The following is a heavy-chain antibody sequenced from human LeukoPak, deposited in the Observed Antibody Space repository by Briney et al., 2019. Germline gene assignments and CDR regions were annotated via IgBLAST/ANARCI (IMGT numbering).Heavy chain of an antibody. CDR3: ARGTAAPDY. J-gene: IGHJ4*02. D-gene: IGHD6-13*01. Sequence: PGGSLRLSCAASGFTFSSYAMSWVRQAPGKGLEWVSTISGGGSTYYADSVKGRFTISRDNSKNTLYLQMNSLRAEDTAVYYCARGTAAPDYWGQGTLVTVSS. V-gene: IGHV3-23*01. CDR2: ISGGGST. CDR1: GFTFSSYA.